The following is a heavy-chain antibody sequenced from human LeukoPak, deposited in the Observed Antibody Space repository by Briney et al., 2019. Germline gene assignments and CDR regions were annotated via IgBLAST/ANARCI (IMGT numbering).Heavy chain of an antibody. CDR1: GFTFSSYW. D-gene: IGHD3-22*01. J-gene: IGHJ4*02. CDR2: IKQDGGEK. CDR3: ARVLHKRNYDSGVYYGY. Sequence: GGSLRLSCAASGFTFSSYWMSWVRQAPGKGLEWVADIKQDGGEKYYVDSVKGRFTISRDNAKNSLYLQMNSLRAENTAVYYCARVLHKRNYDSGVYYGYWGQGSLVTVSS. V-gene: IGHV3-7*04.